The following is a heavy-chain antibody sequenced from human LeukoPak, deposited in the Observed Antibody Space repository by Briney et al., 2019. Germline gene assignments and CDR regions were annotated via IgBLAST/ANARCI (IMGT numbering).Heavy chain of an antibody. D-gene: IGHD4-17*01. V-gene: IGHV1-46*01. Sequence: GASVKVSCKASGYTFTSYYMHWVRQAPGQGLEWMGIINPSGGSTSYAQKFQGRVTMTRDMSTSTVYMELSSLRSEDTAVYYCARGSSDGDYYYYGMDVWGQGTTVTVSS. CDR3: ARGSSDGDYYYYGMDV. J-gene: IGHJ6*02. CDR1: GYTFTSYY. CDR2: INPSGGST.